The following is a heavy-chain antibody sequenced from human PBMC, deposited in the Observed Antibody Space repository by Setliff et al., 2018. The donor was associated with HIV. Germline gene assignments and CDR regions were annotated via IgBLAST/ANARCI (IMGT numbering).Heavy chain of an antibody. CDR2: IYSAGST. V-gene: IGHV3-66*02. CDR3: ARAPSSYDFWSGYYYYYMDV. CDR1: GFTFSSYS. J-gene: IGHJ6*03. Sequence: GGSLRLSCAASGFTFSSYSMSWVRQAPGEGLEWVSIIYSAGSTYYAGSVEGRFTVSRDNSNNTLYLQMNSLRPEDTAVYYCARAPSSYDFWSGYYYYYMDVWGKGTTVTVSS. D-gene: IGHD3-3*01.